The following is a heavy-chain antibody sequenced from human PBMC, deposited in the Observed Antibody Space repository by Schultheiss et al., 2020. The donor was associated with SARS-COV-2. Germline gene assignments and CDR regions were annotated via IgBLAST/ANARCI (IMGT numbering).Heavy chain of an antibody. D-gene: IGHD1-26*01. J-gene: IGHJ4*03. CDR1: GFTFSSYG. CDR2: ISYDGSNK. Sequence: GGSLRLSCAASGFTFSSYGMHWVRQAPGKGLEWVAVISYDGSNKYYADSVKGRFTISRDNSKNTLYLQMNSLRAEDTAVYYCAKDHPGNYFDYWGQGTTVTVSS. V-gene: IGHV3-30*18. CDR3: AKDHPGNYFDY.